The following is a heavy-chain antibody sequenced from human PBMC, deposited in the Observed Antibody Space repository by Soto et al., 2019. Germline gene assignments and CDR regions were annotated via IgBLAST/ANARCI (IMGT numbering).Heavy chain of an antibody. CDR3: ARDPRETTYYLDY. D-gene: IGHD1-1*01. J-gene: IGHJ4*02. CDR2: ISYDGSNE. V-gene: IGHV3-30-3*01. CDR1: GFTFHSFT. Sequence: LRLSCAASGFTFHSFTMHWVRQTPGKGLEWVALISYDGSNEYYADSVKGRFTISRDNSKSTLYLQMNSLRTDDTALYYCARDPRETTYYLDYWGQGTLVTVSS.